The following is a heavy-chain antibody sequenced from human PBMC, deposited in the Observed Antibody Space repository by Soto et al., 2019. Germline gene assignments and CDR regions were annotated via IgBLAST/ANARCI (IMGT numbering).Heavy chain of an antibody. V-gene: IGHV1-58*01. J-gene: IGHJ3*02. D-gene: IGHD3-22*01. CDR3: AADPRDQTYYYGSSGYYRALDAFDI. CDR2: IVVGSGNT. Sequence: SVKVSCKASGFTFTSSAVQCVRQARGQRLEWIGWIVVGSGNTNYAQKFQERVTITRDMSTSTAYMELSSLRSEDTAVYYCAADPRDQTYYYGSSGYYRALDAFDIWGQGTMVTVSS. CDR1: GFTFTSSA.